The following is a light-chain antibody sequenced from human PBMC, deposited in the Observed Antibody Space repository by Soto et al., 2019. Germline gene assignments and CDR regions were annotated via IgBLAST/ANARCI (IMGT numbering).Light chain of an antibody. CDR3: QQHDNWPRT. V-gene: IGKV3-15*01. Sequence: EILMTQSPDTLYVSRVERATLLCRASQSVSSSVAWYQQKPGQAPRLLIYGASIRATGIPDRFSGSGSGTEYTLTISSLQSEDFALYYCQQHDNWPRTLGQGTKVEIK. J-gene: IGKJ1*01. CDR1: QSVSSS. CDR2: GAS.